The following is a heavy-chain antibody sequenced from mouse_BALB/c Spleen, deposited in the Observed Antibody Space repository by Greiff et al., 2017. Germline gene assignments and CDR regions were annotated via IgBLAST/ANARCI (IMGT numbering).Heavy chain of an antibody. V-gene: IGHV14-3*02. D-gene: IGHD1-2*01. J-gene: IGHJ3*01. CDR1: GFNIKDTY. CDR2: IDPANGNT. CDR3: ARDYGYSAY. Sequence: EVQLKESGAELVKPGASVKLSCTASGFNIKDTYMHWVKQRPEQGLEWIGRIDPANGNTKYDPKFQGKATITADTSSNTAYLQLSILTSEDTAVYYGARDYGYSAYWGQGTLVTVSA.